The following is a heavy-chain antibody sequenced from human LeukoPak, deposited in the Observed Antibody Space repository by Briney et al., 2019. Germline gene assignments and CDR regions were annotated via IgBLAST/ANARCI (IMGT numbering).Heavy chain of an antibody. Sequence: PGGSLRLSCAASGFTFSSYSMNWVRQAPGKGLEWASSISSSSSYIYYADSVKGRFTISRDNAKNSLYLQMNSLRAEDTAVYYCARDGGYGDYVNDPNDAFDIWGQGTMVTVSS. CDR3: ARDGGYGDYVNDPNDAFDI. V-gene: IGHV3-21*01. CDR1: GFTFSSYS. CDR2: ISSSSSYI. J-gene: IGHJ3*02. D-gene: IGHD4-17*01.